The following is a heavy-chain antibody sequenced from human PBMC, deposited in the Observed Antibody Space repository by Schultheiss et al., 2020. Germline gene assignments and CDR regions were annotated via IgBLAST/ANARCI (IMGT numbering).Heavy chain of an antibody. CDR3: ARARVGSYYYYYGMDV. CDR2: IYTSGST. CDR1: GYSISSGSYY. D-gene: IGHD1-26*01. V-gene: IGHV4-61*02. Sequence: SETLSLTCTVSGYSISSGSYYWSWIRQPAGKGLEWIGRIYTSGSTNYNPSLKSRVTISVDTSKNQFSLKLSSVTAADTAVYYCARARVGSYYYYYGMDVWGQGTTVTVSS. J-gene: IGHJ6*02.